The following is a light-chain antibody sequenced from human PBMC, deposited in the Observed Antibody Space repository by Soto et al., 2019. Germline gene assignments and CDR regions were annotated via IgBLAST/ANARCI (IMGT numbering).Light chain of an antibody. J-gene: IGKJ5*01. CDR3: QQYGSSPIT. Sequence: EIVLTQSPGTLSLSPGERATLSCRASQSVSSTYLAWYQQRPGQTPRLLIYEASTRATGIPDRFSGSGSGTVFSLTISGLEPEDFAVYYCQQYGSSPITFGQGTRLEIK. V-gene: IGKV3-20*01. CDR2: EAS. CDR1: QSVSSTY.